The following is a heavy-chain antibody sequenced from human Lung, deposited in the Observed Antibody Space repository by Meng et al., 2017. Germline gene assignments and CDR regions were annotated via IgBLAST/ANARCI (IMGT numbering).Heavy chain of an antibody. CDR1: GFTFSNAW. V-gene: IGHV3-15*01. Sequence: VHVVGFGGGFVKPGGALRLSGEASGFTFSNAWMNWVRQAPGKGLEWIGRMKSNVDGGTVDYAAAVKGRFFISRDDSENTFYLQMNSLKTEDTAVYYCSGHVDYWGHGTLVTVSS. CDR2: MKSNVDGGTV. J-gene: IGHJ4*01. CDR3: SGHVDY.